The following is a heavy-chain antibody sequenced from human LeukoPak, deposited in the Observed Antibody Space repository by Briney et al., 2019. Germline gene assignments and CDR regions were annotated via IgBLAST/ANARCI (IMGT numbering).Heavy chain of an antibody. CDR3: ARGFYYYCSDY. CDR2: INGDGRST. V-gene: IGHV3-74*01. D-gene: IGHD3-10*01. CDR1: GFTFSSYW. J-gene: IGHJ6*01. Sequence: GGSLRLSCAASGFTFSSYWMHWVRQVPGKGLVWVSRINGDGRSTNYADSVKGRFTISRDNAKNTLYLQMNSLRDEDTAVYYCARGFYYYCSDYWGPGTPGTVS.